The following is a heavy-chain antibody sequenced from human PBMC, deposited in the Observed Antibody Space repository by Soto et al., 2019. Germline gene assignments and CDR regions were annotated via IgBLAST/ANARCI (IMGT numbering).Heavy chain of an antibody. J-gene: IGHJ4*02. CDR3: GRHNYGSGSTYFDY. CDR1: GGSISSYY. CDR2: IYYSGST. V-gene: IGHV4-59*08. Sequence: PSETLSLTCTVSGGSISSYYWSWIRQPPGKGLEWIGYIYYSGSTNYYPSLKSRVTISVDTSKNQFSLKLNSMTAADTAVYYCGRHNYGSGSTYFDYWGQGTLVTVSS. D-gene: IGHD3-10*01.